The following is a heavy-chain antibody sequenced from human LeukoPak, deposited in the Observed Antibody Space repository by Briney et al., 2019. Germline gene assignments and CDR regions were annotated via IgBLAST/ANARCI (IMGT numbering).Heavy chain of an antibody. D-gene: IGHD3-22*01. CDR2: ISYDGSNK. V-gene: IGHV3-30-3*01. J-gene: IGHJ4*02. CDR1: GFTFSSYA. CDR3: ASEGHYYDSSGPTGAFDY. Sequence: QPGRSLRLSCAASGFTFSSYAMHWVRQAPGKGLEWVAVISYDGSNKYYADSVKGRFTISRDNSKNTLYLQMNSLRAEDTAVYYCASEGHYYDSSGPTGAFDYWGQGTLVTVSS.